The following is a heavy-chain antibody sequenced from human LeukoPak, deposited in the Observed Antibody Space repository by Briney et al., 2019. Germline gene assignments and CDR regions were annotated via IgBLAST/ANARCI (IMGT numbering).Heavy chain of an antibody. CDR3: AKAIVGATTGDY. V-gene: IGHV3-30*18. Sequence: GGSLRLSCAASGFTFSSYGMHWVRQAPGKGLEWVAVISYDGSNKYYADSVKGRFTISRYNSKNTLYLQMNSLRAEDTAVYYCAKAIVGATTGDYWGQGTLVTVSS. D-gene: IGHD1-26*01. J-gene: IGHJ4*02. CDR1: GFTFSSYG. CDR2: ISYDGSNK.